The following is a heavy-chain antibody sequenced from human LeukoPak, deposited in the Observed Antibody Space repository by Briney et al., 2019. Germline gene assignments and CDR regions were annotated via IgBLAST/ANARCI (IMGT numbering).Heavy chain of an antibody. J-gene: IGHJ4*02. Sequence: PGGSLRLSCSASGFTSSTYAMSWVRQAPGNGLEWVSSITGSGAYTYYTDSVKGRFTISRDNSKNTLYLQINSLRAEDTAIYYCTKDALEFVSPATYFDYWGQGTLVTVSS. V-gene: IGHV3-23*01. CDR2: ITGSGAYT. CDR3: TKDALEFVSPATYFDY. D-gene: IGHD2-2*01. CDR1: GFTSSTYA.